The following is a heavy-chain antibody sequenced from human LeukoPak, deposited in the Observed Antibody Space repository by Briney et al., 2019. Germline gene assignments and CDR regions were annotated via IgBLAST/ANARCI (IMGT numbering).Heavy chain of an antibody. D-gene: IGHD6-19*01. CDR2: IYPGDSDT. CDR3: ATQSINISSGPDYYYMDV. J-gene: IGHJ6*03. V-gene: IGHV5-51*01. Sequence: GESLKISCKGSGYSFTSYWIGWVRQMPGKGLEWMGIIYPGDSDTRYSPSFQGQVTISADKSISTAYLQWSSLKASDTAMYYCATQSINISSGPDYYYMDVWGKGTTVTISS. CDR1: GYSFTSYW.